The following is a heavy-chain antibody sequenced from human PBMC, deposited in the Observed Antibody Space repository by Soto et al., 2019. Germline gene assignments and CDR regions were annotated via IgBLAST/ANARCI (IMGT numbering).Heavy chain of an antibody. V-gene: IGHV2-5*01. CDR2: VYWHDDK. D-gene: IGHD3-9*01. CDR1: GFSLTNTGVT. Sequence: QITLKESGPSLVKPTQTLTLTCTFSGFSLTNTGVTVGWIRQPPGKALEWLALVYWHDDKRYNPSLRNRLTIAKDTSKNRVVLTLANVGPVDTATYYCAHSHIDILTGTFGTWGRVTLVTV. J-gene: IGHJ4*02. CDR3: AHSHIDILTGTFGT.